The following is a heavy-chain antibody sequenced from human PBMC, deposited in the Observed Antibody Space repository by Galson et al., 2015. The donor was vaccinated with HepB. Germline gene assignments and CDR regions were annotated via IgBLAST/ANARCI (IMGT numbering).Heavy chain of an antibody. CDR3: AKVGSRDYGDYEAWGMVV. Sequence: SLRLSCAASGFTFSSYGMHWVRQAPGKGLEWVAVISYDGSNKYYADSVKGRFTISRDNSKNTLYLQMNSLRAEDTAVYYCAKVGSRDYGDYEAWGMVVCVHGTTFTASS. D-gene: IGHD4-17*01. CDR2: ISYDGSNK. V-gene: IGHV3-30*18. J-gene: IGHJ6*02. CDR1: GFTFSSYG.